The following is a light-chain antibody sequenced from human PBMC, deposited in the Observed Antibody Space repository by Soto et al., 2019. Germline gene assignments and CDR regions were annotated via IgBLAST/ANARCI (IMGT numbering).Light chain of an antibody. CDR1: RSVSSN. CDR3: QQYADWPRT. V-gene: IGKV3D-15*01. Sequence: EIVMRQSPATLSVSRGERATLSCRASRSVSSNLAWYQQKPGHSPRLLMFGASIRDTGIPHMFSGSGSGTEFTPTIISLQSGDFVVYYCQQYADWPRTFGQGTMVDI. J-gene: IGKJ1*01. CDR2: GAS.